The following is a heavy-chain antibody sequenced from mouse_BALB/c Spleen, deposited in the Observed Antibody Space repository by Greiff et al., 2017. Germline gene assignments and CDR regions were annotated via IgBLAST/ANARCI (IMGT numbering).Heavy chain of an antibody. CDR3: ARWCSSHWYFDV. J-gene: IGHJ1*01. D-gene: IGHD1-1*01. Sequence: DVKLVESGGGLVQPGGSRKLSCAASGFTFSSFGMHWVRQAPEKGLEWVAYISSGSSTIYYADTVKGRFTISRDNPKNTLFLQMTSLRSEDTAMYYCARWCSSHWYFDVWGAGTTVTVSS. CDR1: GFTFSSFG. V-gene: IGHV5-17*02. CDR2: ISSGSSTI.